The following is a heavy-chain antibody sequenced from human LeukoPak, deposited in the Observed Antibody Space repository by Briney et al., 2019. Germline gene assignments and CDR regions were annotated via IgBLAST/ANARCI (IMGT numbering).Heavy chain of an antibody. CDR2: IYDSGST. CDR1: GGSISSYY. CDR3: ARAQDLTYYYDSSGYPDAFDI. V-gene: IGHV4-59*08. J-gene: IGHJ3*02. D-gene: IGHD3-22*01. Sequence: SETRSLTCTVSGGSISSYYWSWIRQPPGKGLEWIGYIYDSGSTNYNPSLKSRVTISVDTSKNQFSLKLSSVTAADPAVYYCARAQDLTYYYDSSGYPDAFDIWGQGTMVTVSS.